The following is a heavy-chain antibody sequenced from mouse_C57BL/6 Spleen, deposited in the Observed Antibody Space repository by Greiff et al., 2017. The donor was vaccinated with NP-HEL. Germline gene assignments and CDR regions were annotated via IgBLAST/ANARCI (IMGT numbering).Heavy chain of an antibody. D-gene: IGHD1-1*01. V-gene: IGHV14-3*01. CDR1: GFNIKNTY. CDR2: IDPANGNT. CDR3: ALYYYGSLWFAY. J-gene: IGHJ3*01. Sequence: EVQLVESVAELVRPGASVKLSCTASGFNIKNTYMHWVKQRPEQGLEWIGRIDPANGNTKYAPKFPGKATITADTTSNTAYLQLSSLTSEDTAIYDCALYYYGSLWFAYWGQGTLVTVSA.